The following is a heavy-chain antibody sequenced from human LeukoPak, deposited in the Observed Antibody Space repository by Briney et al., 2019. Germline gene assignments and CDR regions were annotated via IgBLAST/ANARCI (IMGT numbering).Heavy chain of an antibody. CDR1: GGSISSYY. D-gene: IGHD1-26*01. J-gene: IGHJ4*02. CDR3: ARDLPGYTGSPQRDFDY. CDR2: IYTSGST. Sequence: PSETLSLTCTVSGGSISSYYWSWIRQPAGKGLEWVGRIYTSGSTNYNPSLKSRVTISIDKSKNQFSLNLSSVTAADTVVYYCARDLPGYTGSPQRDFDYWGQGTLVTVSS. V-gene: IGHV4-4*07.